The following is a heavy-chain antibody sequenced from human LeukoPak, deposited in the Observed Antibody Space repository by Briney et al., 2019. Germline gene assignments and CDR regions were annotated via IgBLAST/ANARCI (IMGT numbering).Heavy chain of an antibody. CDR1: GFTFSSYA. Sequence: GGSLRLSCAASGFTFSSYAMSWVRQAPGKGLEWVSAISGSGGSTYYADSVKGRLTISRDKSKNTLYLQMNSLRAEDTAVYYCAKHRWELTNIDYWGQGTLVTVSS. D-gene: IGHD1-26*01. CDR2: ISGSGGST. V-gene: IGHV3-23*01. J-gene: IGHJ4*02. CDR3: AKHRWELTNIDY.